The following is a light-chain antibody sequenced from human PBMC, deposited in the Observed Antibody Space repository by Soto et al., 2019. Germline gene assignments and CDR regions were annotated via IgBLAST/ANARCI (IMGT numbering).Light chain of an antibody. Sequence: EIVLTQSPGTLSLSPGERATLSCRASQSISSSYLAWYQQKPGQAPRILVYGASSRATGIPDRFSGSGSGTEFTLTISRLEPEDFAVYYCQQYGSSRFTFGPGTKVDIK. CDR3: QQYGSSRFT. J-gene: IGKJ3*01. CDR1: QSISSSY. V-gene: IGKV3-20*01. CDR2: GAS.